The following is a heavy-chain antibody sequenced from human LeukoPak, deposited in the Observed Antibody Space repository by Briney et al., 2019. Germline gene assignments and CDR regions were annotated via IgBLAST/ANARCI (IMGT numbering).Heavy chain of an antibody. V-gene: IGHV4-38-2*01. CDR3: ARGGFSDAFDI. J-gene: IGHJ3*02. Sequence: SETLSLTCGVSGYPINNAYYWVWVRQPPGKGLEWIGSLYHPDSTYYNPSLKSRVSMSVDTSRNQFSLKLSSVTAADTAVYYCARGGFSDAFDIWGQGTMVTVSS. CDR2: LYHPDST. D-gene: IGHD3-3*01. CDR1: GYPINNAYY.